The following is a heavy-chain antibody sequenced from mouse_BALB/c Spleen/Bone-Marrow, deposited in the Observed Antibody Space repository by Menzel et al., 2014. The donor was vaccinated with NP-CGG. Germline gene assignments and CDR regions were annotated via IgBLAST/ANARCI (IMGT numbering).Heavy chain of an antibody. CDR1: GFNIKDTY. J-gene: IGHJ2*01. V-gene: IGHV14-3*02. CDR3: ASYVYGYYFDY. Sequence: EVQGVESGAELVKPGASVKLSCTASGFNIKDTYMHWVKQRPEQGLEWIGRIDPANGNIKYDPKFQGKAPITADTSSNTASLQLSSLTSEDTAVYYCASYVYGYYFDYWGQGTTLTVSS. D-gene: IGHD2-2*01. CDR2: IDPANGNI.